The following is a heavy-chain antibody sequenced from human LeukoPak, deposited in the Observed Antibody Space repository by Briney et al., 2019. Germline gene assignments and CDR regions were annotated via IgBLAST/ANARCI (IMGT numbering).Heavy chain of an antibody. CDR2: IYYSGST. CDR1: GGSISSSSYY. CDR3: ARDRCPYYYDSSGYYSGHNWFDP. V-gene: IGHV4-39*07. J-gene: IGHJ5*02. D-gene: IGHD3-22*01. Sequence: SETLSLTCTVSGGSISSSSYYWGWIRQPPGKGLEWIGSIYYSGSTYYNPSLKSRVTISVDTSKNKFSLKLSSVTAADTAVYYCARDRCPYYYDSSGYYSGHNWFDPWGQGTLVTVSS.